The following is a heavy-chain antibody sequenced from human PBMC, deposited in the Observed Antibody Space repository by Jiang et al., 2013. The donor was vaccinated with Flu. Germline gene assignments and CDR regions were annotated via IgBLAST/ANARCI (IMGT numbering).Heavy chain of an antibody. D-gene: IGHD4-11*01. CDR1: DFSFSRFW. Sequence: ESGGGLVQPGGSLRLSCAASDFSFSRFWMHWVRQAPGKGLMWVARMSGDGSRTAYADSVKGRFTISRDNAKNTLYLQMNSLRGEDTAVYFCARDMGNYAILDYWGQGTLVSVSS. J-gene: IGHJ4*02. CDR2: MSGDGSRT. CDR3: ARDMGNYAILDY. V-gene: IGHV3-74*01.